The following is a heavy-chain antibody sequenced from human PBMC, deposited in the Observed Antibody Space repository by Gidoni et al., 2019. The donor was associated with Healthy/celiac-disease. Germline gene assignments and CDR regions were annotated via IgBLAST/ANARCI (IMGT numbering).Heavy chain of an antibody. D-gene: IGHD2-15*01. CDR1: GFTFRSYW. CDR3: ARMGTCGSGGTCYSYLYYGMDV. CDR2: INSAGSST. J-gene: IGHJ6*02. V-gene: IGHV3-74*01. Sequence: EVQLVESGGGLVQPGGSLSLSCAASGFTFRSYWMHWVRQAPGKGLVCVSRINSAGSSTSYADSVKGRFTISRDNAKNTLYLQMNSLRAEDTAVYYCARMGTCGSGGTCYSYLYYGMDVWGQGTTVTVSS.